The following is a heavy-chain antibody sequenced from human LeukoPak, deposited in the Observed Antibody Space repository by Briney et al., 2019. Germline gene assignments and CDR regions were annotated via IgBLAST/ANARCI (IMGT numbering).Heavy chain of an antibody. Sequence: PSETLSLTCTVSGGSISSYYWSWIRQPPGKGLEWIGYIYYTGSTNYNPSLKSRVTISVDTSKNQFSLKLSSVTAADTAVYYCARAFSSGWYPYSIGGLWFDYWGQETLVTVSS. CDR1: GGSISSYY. CDR3: ARAFSSGWYPYSIGGLWFDY. D-gene: IGHD6-19*01. J-gene: IGHJ4*02. V-gene: IGHV4-59*01. CDR2: IYYTGST.